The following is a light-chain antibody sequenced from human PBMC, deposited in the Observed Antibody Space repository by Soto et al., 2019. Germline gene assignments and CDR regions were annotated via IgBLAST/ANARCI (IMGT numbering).Light chain of an antibody. CDR3: QTWGTGIQV. V-gene: IGLV4-69*01. CDR1: SGHSSYA. J-gene: IGLJ2*01. Sequence: QLVLTQSPSASASLGASVKLTCTLRSGHSSYAIAWHQQQPEKGPRYLMKLNSDGSHSKGDGIPDRFSGSSSGAERYLTISSLQSEDEADYYCQTWGTGIQVFGGGNKLTVL. CDR2: LNSDGSH.